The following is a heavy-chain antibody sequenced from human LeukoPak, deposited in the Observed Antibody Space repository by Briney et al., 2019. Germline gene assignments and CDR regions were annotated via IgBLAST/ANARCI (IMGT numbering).Heavy chain of an antibody. CDR2: INPNSGGT. J-gene: IGHJ4*02. CDR1: GYTFTGYY. CDR3: ARGDRGYIVVVPAAPDY. V-gene: IGHV1-2*02. Sequence: ASVKVSCKASGYTFTGYYMHWVRQAPGQGLEWMGWINPNSGGTNYAQKFQGRVTMTRDTSISTAYMELSRLRSDDTAEYYCARGDRGYIVVVPAAPDYWGQGTLVTVSS. D-gene: IGHD2-2*01.